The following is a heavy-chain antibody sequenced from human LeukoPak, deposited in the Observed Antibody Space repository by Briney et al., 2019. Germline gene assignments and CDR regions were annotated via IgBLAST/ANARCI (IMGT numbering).Heavy chain of an antibody. D-gene: IGHD2-21*01. J-gene: IGHJ4*02. CDR3: AREEYGGYFDY. CDR1: GYTFTNYY. CDR2: INPTGTGT. V-gene: IGHV1-46*01. Sequence: ASVKVSCKASGYTFTNYYKHWVRQAPGQGLEWMGLINPTGTGTNYAQKFRGRVTMTRDTSTPTVYMELSSLTSEDTAVYYCAREEYGGYFDYWGQGTLVTVSS.